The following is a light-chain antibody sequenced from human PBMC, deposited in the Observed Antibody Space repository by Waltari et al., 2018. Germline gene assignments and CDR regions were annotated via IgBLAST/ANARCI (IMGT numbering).Light chain of an antibody. V-gene: IGKV4-1*01. Sequence: DIVLTQSPDSLAVSLGERATINCKSSQSVLYSSTNKNYLAWYQQKPGQPPKRLIYWACTRESGVPDRCSGSGSGADFTLTISSLQAEDVAVYYCQQYYSTPPITFGQGTRLEIK. CDR3: QQYYSTPPIT. CDR1: QSVLYSSTNKNY. J-gene: IGKJ5*01. CDR2: WAC.